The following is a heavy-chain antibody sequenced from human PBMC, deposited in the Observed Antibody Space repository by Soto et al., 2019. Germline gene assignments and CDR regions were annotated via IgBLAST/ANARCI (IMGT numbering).Heavy chain of an antibody. CDR1: GFTFNSYS. Sequence: EVQLVESGGSLVQPGGSLRLSCVASGFTFNSYSMNWVRQAPGKGLEWISYINSGSTSVFYADSVKGRFTISRDNAKNSLYLQMNSLRAEDTAVYYCASSASPDAYWGQGTLVTVSS. D-gene: IGHD1-26*01. CDR3: ASSASPDAY. J-gene: IGHJ4*02. V-gene: IGHV3-48*01. CDR2: INSGSTSV.